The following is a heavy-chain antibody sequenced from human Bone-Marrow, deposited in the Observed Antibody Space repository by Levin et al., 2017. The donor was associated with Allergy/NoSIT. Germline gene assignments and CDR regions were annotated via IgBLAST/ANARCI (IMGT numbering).Heavy chain of an antibody. Sequence: ASVKVSCKVSGYTLTELSMHWVRQAPGKGLEWMGGFDPEDGETIYAQKFQGRVTMTEDTSTDTAYMELSSLRSEDTAVYYCATALVPEWELPHFYFDYWGQGTLVTVSS. J-gene: IGHJ4*02. CDR2: FDPEDGET. CDR1: GYTLTELS. D-gene: IGHD1-26*01. CDR3: ATALVPEWELPHFYFDY. V-gene: IGHV1-24*01.